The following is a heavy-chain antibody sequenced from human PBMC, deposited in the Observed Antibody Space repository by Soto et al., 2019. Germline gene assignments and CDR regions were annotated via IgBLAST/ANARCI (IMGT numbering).Heavy chain of an antibody. CDR2: ISYSSGYI. J-gene: IGHJ3*02. CDR3: ARGQTVIVVPDAFDI. V-gene: IGHV3-21*01. CDR1: GFAFSNYS. Sequence: EVRLVESGGGLVKAGGSLRLSCAASGFAFSNYSMNWVRQAPGKGLEWVASISYSSGYIFYADSLKGRFTISRDNXXXXXXLQMNSLRAEDTALYYCARGQTVIVVPDAFDIWGQGTMVRVSS. D-gene: IGHD2-15*01.